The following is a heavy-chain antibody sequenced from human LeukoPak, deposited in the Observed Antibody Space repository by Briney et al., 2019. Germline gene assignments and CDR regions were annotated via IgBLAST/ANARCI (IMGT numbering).Heavy chain of an antibody. Sequence: GGSLRLSCAASGFTFSSYAMSWFRQAPGKGLEWVSAISGGGGSTYYADSVKGWFTISRDTTKNTLYLQMNSLRAEGTAFTYCARNIAAARYYFDYWGQETRVTVSS. CDR2: ISGGGGST. J-gene: IGHJ4*02. V-gene: IGHV3-23*01. CDR3: ARNIAAARYYFDY. D-gene: IGHD6-13*01. CDR1: GFTFSSYA.